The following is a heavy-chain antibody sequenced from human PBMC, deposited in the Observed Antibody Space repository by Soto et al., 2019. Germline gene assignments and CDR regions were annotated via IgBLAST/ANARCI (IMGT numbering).Heavy chain of an antibody. CDR3: ALTYYYDSSGYLY. CDR2: IYYSGST. V-gene: IGHV4-31*03. Sequence: SETLSLTCTVSGGSISSGGYYWSWIRQHPGKGLEWIGYIYYSGSTYYNPSLKSRVTISVDTSKNQFSLKLSSVTAADTAVYYCALTYYYDSSGYLYWGQGTLVTVSS. D-gene: IGHD3-22*01. J-gene: IGHJ4*02. CDR1: GGSISSGGYY.